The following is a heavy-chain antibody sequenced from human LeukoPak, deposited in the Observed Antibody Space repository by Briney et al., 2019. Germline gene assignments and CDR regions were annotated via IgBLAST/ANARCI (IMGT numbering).Heavy chain of an antibody. CDR3: ASRSYYHAGGGAFDI. D-gene: IGHD3-10*01. CDR1: GGSISRYY. V-gene: IGHV4-59*08. CDR2: MDDSGST. J-gene: IGHJ3*02. Sequence: SETLSLTCTVSGGSISRYYWSWIRQPPGKGLEWIGSMDDSGSTNYNPSLKSRVTISVDTSKNQFSLRLSSVTAADAAVYYCASRSYYHAGGGAFDIWGQGTMVTVSS.